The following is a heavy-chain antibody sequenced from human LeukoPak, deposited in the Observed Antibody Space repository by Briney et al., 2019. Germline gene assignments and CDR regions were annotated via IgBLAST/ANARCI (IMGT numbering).Heavy chain of an antibody. Sequence: GGSLRLSCAASGFTFSSYAMSWVRQAPGKGLEWVSAISGSGGSTYYADSVKGRFTISRDNSKNTLYLQMNSLRAEDTAVYYCAKGPGALTVTTNYMDVWGKGTTVTVSS. CDR1: GFTFSSYA. CDR2: ISGSGGST. V-gene: IGHV3-23*01. D-gene: IGHD4-17*01. J-gene: IGHJ6*03. CDR3: AKGPGALTVTTNYMDV.